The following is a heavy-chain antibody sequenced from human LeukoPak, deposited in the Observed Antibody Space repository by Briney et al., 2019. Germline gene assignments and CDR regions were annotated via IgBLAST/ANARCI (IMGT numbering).Heavy chain of an antibody. CDR2: INPNSGGT. CDR3: ARDQPLLRYFDWLFPN. Sequence: RASVKVSCKASGGTFSSYAISWVRQAPGQGLEWMGWINPNSGGTNYAQKFQGRVTMTRDTSISTAYMELSRLRSDDTAVYYCARDQPLLRYFDWLFPNWGQRTLVTVSS. D-gene: IGHD3-9*01. J-gene: IGHJ4*02. V-gene: IGHV1-2*02. CDR1: GGTFSSYA.